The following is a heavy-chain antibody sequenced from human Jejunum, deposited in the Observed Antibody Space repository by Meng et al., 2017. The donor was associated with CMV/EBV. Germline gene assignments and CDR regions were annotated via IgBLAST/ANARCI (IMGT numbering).Heavy chain of an antibody. Sequence: ASGFTFGGLGMHWVRQAPGKGLEWVAFIRYDGSNQYYADSVKGRFTISRDNSKNTLSLHMNSLRPEDTAVFYCAKEEGTGSTPDCWGQGTLVTVSS. CDR1: GFTFGGLG. CDR2: IRYDGSNQ. D-gene: IGHD1-26*01. CDR3: AKEEGTGSTPDC. J-gene: IGHJ4*02. V-gene: IGHV3-30*02.